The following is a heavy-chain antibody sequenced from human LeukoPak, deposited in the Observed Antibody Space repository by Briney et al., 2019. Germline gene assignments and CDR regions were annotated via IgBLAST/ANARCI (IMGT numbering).Heavy chain of an antibody. V-gene: IGHV4-38-2*01. CDR1: GYSITNGDY. CDR3: ARHSTSGFFDY. CDR2: IYNSAST. Sequence: SETLSLTRVVSGYSITNGDYWGWIRQSPGKGLEWIGSIYNSASTHYNPSLKSRVTILVDTSTNEFSLKMTSVTAADTAMYYCARHSTSGFFDYWGQGTLATVSS. J-gene: IGHJ4*02. D-gene: IGHD2/OR15-2a*01.